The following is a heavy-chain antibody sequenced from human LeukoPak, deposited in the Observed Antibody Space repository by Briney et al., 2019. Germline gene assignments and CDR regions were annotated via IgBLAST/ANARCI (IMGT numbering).Heavy chain of an antibody. D-gene: IGHD3-10*01. CDR3: AGFGELPN. J-gene: IGHJ4*02. Sequence: GGSLRLSCAASGFTFSSYSMNWVRQAPGKGLEWVSYITSASTTYYADSVKGRFTISRDNAKNSVHLQMNSLRAEDSAVCYCAGFGELPNWGQGTLVTVSS. CDR1: GFTFSSYS. CDR2: ITSASTT. V-gene: IGHV3-48*04.